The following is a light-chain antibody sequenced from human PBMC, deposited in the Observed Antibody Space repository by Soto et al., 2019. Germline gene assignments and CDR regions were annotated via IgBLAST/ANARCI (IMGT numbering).Light chain of an antibody. CDR3: SSYTNSDTLDGV. J-gene: IGLJ2*01. V-gene: IGLV2-14*01. CDR2: DVS. CDR1: SGDIGYYDY. Sequence: QSALTQPASVSGSPGQSITISCTGTSGDIGYYDYVSGYQQHPGKAPKLMIYDVSNRPSGVSYRFSGSKSGNTASLTISGLPAEDEADYYCSSYTNSDTLDGVFGGGTKLTVL.